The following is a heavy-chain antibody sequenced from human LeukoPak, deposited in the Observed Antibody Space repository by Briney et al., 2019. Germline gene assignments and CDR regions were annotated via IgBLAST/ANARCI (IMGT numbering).Heavy chain of an antibody. J-gene: IGHJ6*02. CDR1: GFTFSSYW. CDR3: ARVRILTGLDSYYYYGMDV. Sequence: PGGSLRLSCAASGFTFSSYWMSWVRQAPGKGLEWVANIKQDGSEKYYVDSVKGRFTISRDNAKNSLYLQMNSPRAEDTAVYYCARVRILTGLDSYYYYGMDVWGQGTTVTVSS. V-gene: IGHV3-7*04. D-gene: IGHD3-9*01. CDR2: IKQDGSEK.